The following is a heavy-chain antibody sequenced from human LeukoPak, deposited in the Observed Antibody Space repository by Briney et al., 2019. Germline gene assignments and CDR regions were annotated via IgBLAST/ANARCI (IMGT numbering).Heavy chain of an antibody. CDR3: ARDNSRITIFGVVIIRSGKYNWFDP. V-gene: IGHV1-2*02. Sequence: GASVKVSCKASGFTFTAYYMHWVRQAPGQGLEWMGWINPNSGGTNYAQKFQGRVTMTRDTSISTAYMELSRLRSDDTAVYYCARDNSRITIFGVVIIRSGKYNWFDPWGQGTLVTVSS. D-gene: IGHD3-3*01. CDR1: GFTFTAYY. CDR2: INPNSGGT. J-gene: IGHJ5*02.